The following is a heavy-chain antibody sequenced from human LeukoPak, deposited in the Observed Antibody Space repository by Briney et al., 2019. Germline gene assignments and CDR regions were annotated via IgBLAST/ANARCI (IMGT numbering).Heavy chain of an antibody. J-gene: IGHJ4*02. D-gene: IGHD3-9*01. V-gene: IGHV3-9*01. CDR1: GFTFDDYA. Sequence: PGGSLRLSCAASGFTFDDYAMHWVRQAPGKGLEWVSGISWNSGSIGYADSVKGRFTISRDSAKNSLYLQMNSLRAEDTALYYCARGNILDYWGQGTLVTVSS. CDR3: ARGNILDY. CDR2: ISWNSGSI.